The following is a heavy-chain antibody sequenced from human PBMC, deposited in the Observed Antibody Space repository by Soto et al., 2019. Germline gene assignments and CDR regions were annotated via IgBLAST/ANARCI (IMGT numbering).Heavy chain of an antibody. CDR1: GFSFTGYY. CDR2: INAHSGGT. V-gene: IGHV1-2*02. CDR3: AKALKRQIAYWLDP. Sequence: SVKVSCKASGFSFTGYYIHWLRQAPGQGLEWMGWINAHSGGTEYAQKFQGRVTLTRDTSIATAYLTLTSLPSDDTAIYYCAKALKRQIAYWLDPWGKGTQVTVSS. J-gene: IGHJ5*02. D-gene: IGHD3-16*01.